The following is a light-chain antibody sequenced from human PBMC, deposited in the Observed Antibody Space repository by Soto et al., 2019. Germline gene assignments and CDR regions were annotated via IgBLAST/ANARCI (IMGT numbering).Light chain of an antibody. Sequence: DIGLTQSAGSLSLSPGERATLSCRASQGFXSTFLAWYLQKPGQAPRIPXFAVSNRATGIPDRFSGSGSGTDFTLTISSLEPEDGAVYYCQQRHNWRDTVGQGTRLEI. J-gene: IGKJ5*01. CDR1: QGFXSTF. CDR2: AVS. V-gene: IGKV3D-20*02. CDR3: QQRHNWRDT.